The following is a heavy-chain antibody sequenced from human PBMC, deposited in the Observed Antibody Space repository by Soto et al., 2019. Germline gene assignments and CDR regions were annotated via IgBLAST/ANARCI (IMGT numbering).Heavy chain of an antibody. J-gene: IGHJ3*02. CDR3: ARDDPLPSAFDI. Sequence: PGGSLRLSCAASGFTFSSYSMNWVRQAPGKGLEWVSSISSSSSYIYYADSVKGRFTISRDNAKNSLYLQMSSLRAEDTAVYYCARDDPLPSAFDIWGQGTMVTVSS. CDR1: GFTFSSYS. V-gene: IGHV3-21*01. CDR2: ISSSSSYI.